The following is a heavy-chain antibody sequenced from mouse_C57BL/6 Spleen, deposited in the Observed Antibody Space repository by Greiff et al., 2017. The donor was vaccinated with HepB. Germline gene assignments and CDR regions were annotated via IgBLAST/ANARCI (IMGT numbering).Heavy chain of an antibody. V-gene: IGHV1-55*01. D-gene: IGHD2-12*01. CDR1: GYTFTSYW. Sequence: QVQLQQPGAELVKPGASVKMSCKASGYTFTSYWITWVKQRPGQGLEWIGDINPNNGGTSYNQKFKGKATLTVDKSSSTAYMELRSLTSEDSAVYYCAREGEILRLYFDYWGQGTTLTVSS. J-gene: IGHJ2*01. CDR2: INPNNGGT. CDR3: AREGEILRLYFDY.